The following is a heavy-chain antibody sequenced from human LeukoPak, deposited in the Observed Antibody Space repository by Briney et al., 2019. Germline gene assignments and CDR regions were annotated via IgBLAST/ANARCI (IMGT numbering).Heavy chain of an antibody. Sequence: SGPTLVNPTQTLTLTCTFSGFSLTTHKMGVGWIRQPPGKALEWLAFIYWDDDKYYSPSLKSRLTITKDTSKNQVVLAMTSMDPVDTATYYCVHRQGEMILRYSGQGTLVTVSS. CDR1: GFSLTTHKMG. V-gene: IGHV2-5*02. D-gene: IGHD3-16*01. CDR3: VHRQGEMILRY. CDR2: IYWDDDK. J-gene: IGHJ4*02.